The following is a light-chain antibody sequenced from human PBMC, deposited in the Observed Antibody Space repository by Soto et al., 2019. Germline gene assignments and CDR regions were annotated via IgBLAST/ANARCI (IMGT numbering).Light chain of an antibody. CDR2: DAS. CDR3: QQSEALVLS. Sequence: DIQMTQSPSSLSASVGDRVTITCQASQDITDYLHWYQQKPGKAPRLLIYDASNLETGVPSRFSGSGSGTDFTFTISSLQPEDTATYYSQQSEALVLSFGGGTKVEI. V-gene: IGKV1-33*01. CDR1: QDITDY. J-gene: IGKJ4*01.